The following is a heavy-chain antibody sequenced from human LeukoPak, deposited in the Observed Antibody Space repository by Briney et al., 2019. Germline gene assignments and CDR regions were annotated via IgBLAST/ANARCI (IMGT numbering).Heavy chain of an antibody. D-gene: IGHD5-18*01. CDR3: ARDQRIQLLNDAFDI. J-gene: IGHJ3*02. V-gene: IGHV1-18*01. CDR2: ISAYNGNT. CDR1: GYTFTSYG. Sequence: EASVKVSCKASGYTFTSYGISWVRQAPGQGLEWMGWISAYNGNTNYAQKLQGRVTMTTDTSTSTAYMELRSLRSDDTAVYYCARDQRIQLLNDAFDIWGQGTMVTVSS.